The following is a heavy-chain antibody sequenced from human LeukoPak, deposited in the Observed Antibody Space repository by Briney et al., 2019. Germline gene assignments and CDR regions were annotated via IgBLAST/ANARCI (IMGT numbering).Heavy chain of an antibody. D-gene: IGHD3-9*01. Sequence: ASVKVSCKASGGTFSSYAISWVRQAPGQGLEWMGGIIPIFGTANYAQKFQGRVTITADESTSTAYMELSSLRSEDTAVYYCARTLTRRYYYYMDVWGKGTTVTISS. J-gene: IGHJ6*03. V-gene: IGHV1-69*13. CDR2: IIPIFGTA. CDR3: ARTLTRRYYYYMDV. CDR1: GGTFSSYA.